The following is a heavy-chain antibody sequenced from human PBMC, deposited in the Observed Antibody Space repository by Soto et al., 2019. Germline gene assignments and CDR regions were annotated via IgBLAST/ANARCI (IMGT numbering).Heavy chain of an antibody. V-gene: IGHV4-34*01. Sequence: SETLSLTCAVYGGPFSGYYWSWIRQPPGKGLEWIGEINHSGSTNYNPSLKSRVTISVDTSKNQFSLKLSSVTAADTAVYYCARGRSSSGRMGVYYYYGMDVWGQGTTVTVSS. CDR3: ARGRSSSGRMGVYYYYGMDV. J-gene: IGHJ6*02. D-gene: IGHD6-19*01. CDR1: GGPFSGYY. CDR2: INHSGST.